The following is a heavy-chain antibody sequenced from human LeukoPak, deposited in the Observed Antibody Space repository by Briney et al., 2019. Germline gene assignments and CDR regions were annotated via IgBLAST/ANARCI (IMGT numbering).Heavy chain of an antibody. CDR3: AKAPSGSGSSSFQH. V-gene: IGHV3-11*05. J-gene: IGHJ1*01. Sequence: GGSLRLSCAASGFIFSDYYMSWMRQAPGKGLEWLSYIDGSSSRTNYADSVKGRFTISRDNVKNSLYLQMNSLRAEDTAVYFCAKAPSGSGSSSFQHWGQGTLVIVSS. CDR2: IDGSSSRT. CDR1: GFIFSDYY. D-gene: IGHD3-10*01.